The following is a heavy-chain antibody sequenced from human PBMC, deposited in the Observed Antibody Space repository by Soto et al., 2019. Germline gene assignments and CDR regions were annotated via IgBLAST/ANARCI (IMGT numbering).Heavy chain of an antibody. V-gene: IGHV1-3*01. J-gene: IGHJ4*02. D-gene: IGHD3-22*01. CDR2: INGGNDKT. Sequence: QVQLVQSGAEVKKPGASVKVSCQASGYNFTTYAIYWVRQAPRQRLEWLGWINGGNDKTGYSQRFQGRLTITKKTSATTPFIALSNLRSEDTSLYYFARFGYFDSDGFPRPYDFWGQGTLVTVSS. CDR1: GYNFTTYA. CDR3: ARFGYFDSDGFPRPYDF.